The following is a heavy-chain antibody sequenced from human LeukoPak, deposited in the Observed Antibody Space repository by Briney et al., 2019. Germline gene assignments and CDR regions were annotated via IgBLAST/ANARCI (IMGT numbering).Heavy chain of an antibody. Sequence: PSETLSLTCAVYGGSFSGYYWSWIRHPPGKGLEWIGEINHSGSTNYNPSLKSRVTISVDTSKNQFSLKLSSVTAADTAVYYCARAYDRSGSYGDWFDPWGQGTLVTVSS. J-gene: IGHJ5*02. D-gene: IGHD1-26*01. V-gene: IGHV4-34*01. CDR1: GGSFSGYY. CDR3: ARAYDRSGSYGDWFDP. CDR2: INHSGST.